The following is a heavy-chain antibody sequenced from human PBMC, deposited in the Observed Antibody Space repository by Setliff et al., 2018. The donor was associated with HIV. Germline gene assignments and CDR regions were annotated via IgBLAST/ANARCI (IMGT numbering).Heavy chain of an antibody. D-gene: IGHD3-9*01. CDR2: IYYDGSKK. V-gene: IGHV3-33*06. Sequence: TGGSLRLSCAASGFTFNNYGMNWVRQAPGKGLEWVALIYYDGSKKYYADSVQGRFTISRDNSKKMLYLQMNSLRAEDTAVYYCAKSFEASDVFDIWGQGTVVTVSS. CDR1: GFTFNNYG. CDR3: AKSFEASDVFDI. J-gene: IGHJ3*02.